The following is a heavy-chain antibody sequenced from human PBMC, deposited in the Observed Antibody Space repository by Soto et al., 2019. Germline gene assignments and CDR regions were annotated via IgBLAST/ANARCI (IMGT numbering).Heavy chain of an antibody. Sequence: QVQLQESGPGLVKPADTLSLTCFVSGYFISSSDWWGWIRQSPGKGLEWIGYIHYSGGTDHNPSLKRGVTMSVDTSKNQFSLKLSSVTAVDTAVYYCAGKGGAGWYFDLWGRGTLVTVSS. J-gene: IGHJ2*01. V-gene: IGHV4-28*01. CDR3: AGKGGAGWYFDL. D-gene: IGHD3-16*01. CDR1: GYFISSSDW. CDR2: IHYSGGT.